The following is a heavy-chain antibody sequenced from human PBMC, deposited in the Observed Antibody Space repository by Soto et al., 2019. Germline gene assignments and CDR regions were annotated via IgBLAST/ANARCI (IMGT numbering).Heavy chain of an antibody. V-gene: IGHV3-66*01. CDR3: ALGRSWYFDL. J-gene: IGHJ2*01. D-gene: IGHD7-27*01. CDR2: IYSGGTT. Sequence: EVQLVESGGGLVQPGGSLRLSCAASGFTVSTNYMSWVRQAPGKGLEWVSIIYSGGTTYYADSVKGRFTISRDNSKNTLYLQMNSLRVEDTAVYYCALGRSWYFDLWGRGTLVTVSS. CDR1: GFTVSTNY.